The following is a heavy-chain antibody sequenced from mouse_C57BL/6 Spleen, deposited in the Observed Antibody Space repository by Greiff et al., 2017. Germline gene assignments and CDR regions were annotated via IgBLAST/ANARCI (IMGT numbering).Heavy chain of an antibody. J-gene: IGHJ1*03. CDR3: ARVVYDGYNWYFDV. V-gene: IGHV5-16*01. Sequence: EVQLMESEGGLVQPGSSMKLSCTASGFTFSDSYMAWVRQVPEKGLEWVANINSDGSSPYYLDSLKSRFIISRDNAKNLLYLQMSSLKSEDTATYYCARVVYDGYNWYFDVWGTGTTGTVSS. CDR2: INSDGSSP. CDR1: GFTFSDSY. D-gene: IGHD2-3*01.